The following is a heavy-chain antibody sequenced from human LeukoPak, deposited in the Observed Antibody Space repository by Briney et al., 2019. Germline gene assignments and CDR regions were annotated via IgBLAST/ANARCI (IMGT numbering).Heavy chain of an antibody. CDR1: GFTFTGHN. Sequence: PGGSLRLSCAASGFTFTGHNMNWVRQAPGRGLEWVSYINGEGTSIYYADSLKGRFTISRDNAKRSVYLQMTSLGVEDTAVYFCARADSNNYKFLDYWGPGTLVTVSS. D-gene: IGHD4-11*01. J-gene: IGHJ4*02. V-gene: IGHV3-48*01. CDR2: INGEGTSI. CDR3: ARADSNNYKFLDY.